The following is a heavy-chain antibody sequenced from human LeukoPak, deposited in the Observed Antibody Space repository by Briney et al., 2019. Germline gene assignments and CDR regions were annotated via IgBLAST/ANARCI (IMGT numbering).Heavy chain of an antibody. D-gene: IGHD2-2*01. J-gene: IGHJ4*02. CDR1: ELHD. Sequence: GRSLRLSCAASELHDLTWVRQGPGKGLEWVSSISSSSSYIYYADSVKGRFTISRDNAKNSLYLQMNSLRAADTSGYCCARVASSAYFDYGGQGTLVTVTS. CDR3: ARVASSAYFDY. CDR2: ISSSSSYI. V-gene: IGHV3-21*01.